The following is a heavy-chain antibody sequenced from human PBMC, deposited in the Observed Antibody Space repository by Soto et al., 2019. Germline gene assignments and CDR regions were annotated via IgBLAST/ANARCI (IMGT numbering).Heavy chain of an antibody. CDR3: ARGVGYAGVDY. Sequence: PSETMSLTCTVSGGSISSSSYYWGWIRKPPGKGLEWIGEINHSGSTNYNPSLKSRVTISVDRSKNQFSLKLSSVTAADTAAYYCARGVGYAGVDYWGQGNLVTVSS. CDR1: GGSISSSSYY. D-gene: IGHD5-12*01. J-gene: IGHJ4*02. V-gene: IGHV4-39*07. CDR2: INHSGST.